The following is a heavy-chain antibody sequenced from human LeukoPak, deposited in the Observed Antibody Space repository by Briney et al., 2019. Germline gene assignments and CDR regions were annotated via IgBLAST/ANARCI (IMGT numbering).Heavy chain of an antibody. Sequence: WETLSLTCTVSGGSISSYYWSWIRQPPGKGLEWIGYIYYSGSTNYNPSLKSRVTISVDTSKNQFSLKLSSVTAADTAVYYCARTTEGGYTYDYFNYYYMDVWGKGTTVTISS. CDR2: IYYSGST. CDR1: GGSISSYY. CDR3: ARTTEGGYTYDYFNYYYMDV. J-gene: IGHJ6*03. V-gene: IGHV4-59*01. D-gene: IGHD5-18*01.